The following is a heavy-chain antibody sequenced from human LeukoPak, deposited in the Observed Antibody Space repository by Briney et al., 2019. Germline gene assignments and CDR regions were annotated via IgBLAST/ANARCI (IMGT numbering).Heavy chain of an antibody. CDR3: AKDYSEQWLVQDY. CDR2: ISYDGSNK. D-gene: IGHD6-19*01. V-gene: IGHV3-30*18. J-gene: IGHJ4*02. Sequence: GGSLRLSCAASGFTFSSYGMHWVRQAPGKGLEWVAVISYDGSNKYYADPVKGRFTISRDNSKNTLYLQMNSLRAEDTAVYYCAKDYSEQWLVQDYWGQGTLVTVSS. CDR1: GFTFSSYG.